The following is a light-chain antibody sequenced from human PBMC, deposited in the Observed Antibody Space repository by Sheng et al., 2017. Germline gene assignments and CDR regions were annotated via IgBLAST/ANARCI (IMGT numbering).Light chain of an antibody. Sequence: DIQVTQFPSTLSASVGDSVTIACRTSRDIKTSVAWYQQKPGKAPKLLMYRTSNLDSGVPPRFSGSGTGTEFTLTISSLQPDDFAPYYCQQYNSYWTFGQGTKVEIK. CDR1: RDIKTS. CDR2: RTS. V-gene: IGKV1-5*03. J-gene: IGKJ1*01. CDR3: QQYNSYWT.